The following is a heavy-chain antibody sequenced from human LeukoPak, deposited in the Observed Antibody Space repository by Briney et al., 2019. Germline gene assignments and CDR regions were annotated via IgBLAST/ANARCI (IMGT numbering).Heavy chain of an antibody. CDR2: ISGPGGST. CDR1: GLTFSNNA. V-gene: IGHV3-23*01. Sequence: GGSLRPSCAASGLTFSNNAMKWVRQAPGKGLEWVSTISGPGGSTYYGGSVKGRFTTSRDNSKNTVYLQMNSLRADDTAIYYCAKGDYGYYYYMDVWGKGTTVTVSS. D-gene: IGHD4-17*01. CDR3: AKGDYGYYYYMDV. J-gene: IGHJ6*03.